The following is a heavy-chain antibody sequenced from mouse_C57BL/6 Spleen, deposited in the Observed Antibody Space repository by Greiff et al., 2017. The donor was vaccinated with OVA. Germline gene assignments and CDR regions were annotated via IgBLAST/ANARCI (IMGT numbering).Heavy chain of an antibody. Sequence: VKLQQPGAELVRPGSSVKLSCKASGYTFTSYWMHWVKQRPIQGLEWIGNIDPSDSETHYNQKFKDKATLTVDKSSSTAYMQLSSLTSEDSAVYYCARSDYGSSWYFDVWGTGTTVTVSS. CDR1: GYTFTSYW. D-gene: IGHD1-1*01. CDR2: IDPSDSET. J-gene: IGHJ1*03. CDR3: ARSDYGSSWYFDV. V-gene: IGHV1-52*01.